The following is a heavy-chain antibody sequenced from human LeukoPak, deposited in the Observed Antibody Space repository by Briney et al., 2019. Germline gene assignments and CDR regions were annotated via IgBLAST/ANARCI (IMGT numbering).Heavy chain of an antibody. V-gene: IGHV3-23*01. CDR3: AKTIYYVDSSGYYYFQD. CDR2: ISGGGGST. J-gene: IGHJ1*01. Sequence: GGSLRLSCAASGLTFSSYAMSWVRQAPGKGLEWVSGISGGGGSTYYADSVKGRFTISRDNSKNTLSLQMNGLRADDTAIYYCAKTIYYVDSSGYYYFQDWGQGTLVTVSS. CDR1: GLTFSSYA. D-gene: IGHD3-22*01.